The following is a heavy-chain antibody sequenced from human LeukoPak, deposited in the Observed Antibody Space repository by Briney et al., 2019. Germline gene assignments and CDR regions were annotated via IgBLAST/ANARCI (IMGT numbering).Heavy chain of an antibody. CDR2: INAGNGNT. CDR3: ARGDSGTYWPFDY. CDR1: GYTFTNYA. D-gene: IGHD1-26*01. Sequence: ASVKVSCKTSGYTFTNYAIHWARQAPGQRLEWMGWINAGNGNTKYSQKFQGRVTITRDTSASTAYMELSSLRSEDTAVYYCARGDSGTYWPFDYWGQGTLVTVSS. J-gene: IGHJ4*02. V-gene: IGHV1-3*01.